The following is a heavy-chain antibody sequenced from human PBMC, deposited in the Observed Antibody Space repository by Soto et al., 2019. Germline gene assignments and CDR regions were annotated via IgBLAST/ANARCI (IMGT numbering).Heavy chain of an antibody. V-gene: IGHV1-18*01. CDR3: ARVPGLRGSSWYSWYFDL. CDR2: ISAYNGNT. J-gene: IGHJ2*01. Sequence: GASVKVSCKASGYTFTSYGISWVRQAPGQGLEWMGWISAYNGNTNYAQKLQGRVTMTTDTSTSTAYMELRSLRSDDTAVYYCARVPGLRGSSWYSWYFDLWGRGTLVTVSS. CDR1: GYTFTSYG. D-gene: IGHD6-13*01.